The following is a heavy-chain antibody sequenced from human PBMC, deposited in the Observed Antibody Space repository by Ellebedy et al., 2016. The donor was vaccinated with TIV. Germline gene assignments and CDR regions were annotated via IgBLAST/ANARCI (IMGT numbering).Heavy chain of an antibody. CDR3: ARKVPAPTTVPPNWYFDL. D-gene: IGHD4-17*01. J-gene: IGHJ2*01. CDR2: ISWNGGSV. CDR1: GFSFDEYA. V-gene: IGHV3-9*01. Sequence: SLKISCEASGFSFDEYAMHWVRQVPGKGLEWVSGISWNGGSVDYVDTVKGRFTISRDNAKNSLYLQMNSLRAEDTAVYYCARKVPAPTTVPPNWYFDLWGRGTLVTVSS.